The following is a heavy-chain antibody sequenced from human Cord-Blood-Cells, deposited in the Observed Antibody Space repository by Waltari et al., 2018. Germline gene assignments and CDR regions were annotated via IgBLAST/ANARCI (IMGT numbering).Heavy chain of an antibody. D-gene: IGHD6-6*01. CDR1: GGTFSSYA. V-gene: IGHV1-69*01. CDR2: IIPIFGTA. J-gene: IGHJ6*02. CDR3: ARVSSSWGDVRLIYYCYGMDV. Sequence: QVQLVQSGAEVKKPGSSVKVSCKASGGTFSSYAISWVRQAPGQGLEWMGGIIPIFGTANYAQKFQGRVTITADESTSTAYMELSSLRSEDTAVYYCARVSSSWGDVRLIYYCYGMDVWGQGTTVTVSS.